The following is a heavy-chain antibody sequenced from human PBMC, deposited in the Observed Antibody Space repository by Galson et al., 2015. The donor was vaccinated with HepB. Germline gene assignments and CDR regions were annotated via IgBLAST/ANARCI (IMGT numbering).Heavy chain of an antibody. J-gene: IGHJ2*01. D-gene: IGHD5-24*01. CDR3: ARGMATISSFGWYFDL. V-gene: IGHV3-48*02. Sequence: SLRLSCAASGFTFSSYSMNWVRQAPGKGLEWVSYISSSSSTIYYADSVKGRFTISRDNAKNSLYLQMNSLRDEDTAVYYCARGMATISSFGWYFDLWGRGTLVTVSS. CDR2: ISSSSSTI. CDR1: GFTFSSYS.